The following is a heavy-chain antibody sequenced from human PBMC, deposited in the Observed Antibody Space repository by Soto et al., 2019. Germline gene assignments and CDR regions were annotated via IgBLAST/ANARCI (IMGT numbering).Heavy chain of an antibody. J-gene: IGHJ4*02. Sequence: SQTLSLTWAISWDSVSSKSAGWNWIRQSPSRGLEWLGRTYYRAKWYNEYAVSVKSRIIIKPDTSKNQFSLQLNSVTPEDTAVYYWARSRNEVTGDYWGQGTLVTVSS. CDR3: ARSRNEVTGDY. D-gene: IGHD1-20*01. CDR2: TYYRAKWYN. V-gene: IGHV6-1*01. CDR1: WDSVSSKSAG.